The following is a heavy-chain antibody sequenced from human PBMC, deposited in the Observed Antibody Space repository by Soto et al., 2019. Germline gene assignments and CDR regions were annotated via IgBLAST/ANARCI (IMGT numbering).Heavy chain of an antibody. Sequence: QVQLVESGGGVVQPGRSLRLSCAASGFTFSSYGMHWVRQAPGKGLEWVAVIWYDGSNKYYADSVKGRFTISRDNSKNTLYLQMNSLRAEDTAVYYCARGYGALRVLYYGMDVWGQGTTVTVSS. J-gene: IGHJ6*02. V-gene: IGHV3-33*01. CDR2: IWYDGSNK. D-gene: IGHD4-17*01. CDR1: GFTFSSYG. CDR3: ARGYGALRVLYYGMDV.